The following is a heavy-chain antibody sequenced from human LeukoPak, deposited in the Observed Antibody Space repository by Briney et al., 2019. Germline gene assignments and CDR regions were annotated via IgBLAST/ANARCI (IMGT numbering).Heavy chain of an antibody. CDR3: ARGASGYSYG. V-gene: IGHV3-74*01. D-gene: IGHD5-18*01. J-gene: IGHJ4*02. CDR1: GFTFSSYW. Sequence: GGSLRLSCAASGFTFSSYWMHWVRQVPGKGLVWVSRINSDGTSTTYADSVKGRFTISRDNAKNTLYLQMNSLRAEGTAVYYCARGASGYSYGWGQGTLVTVSS. CDR2: INSDGTST.